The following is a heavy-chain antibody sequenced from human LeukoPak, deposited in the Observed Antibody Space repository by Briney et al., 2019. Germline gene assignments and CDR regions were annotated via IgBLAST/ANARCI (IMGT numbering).Heavy chain of an antibody. V-gene: IGHV1-2*02. CDR1: GYTFTGYY. J-gene: IGHJ5*02. Sequence: ASVKVSCKASGYTFTGYYMHWVRQAPGQGLEWMGWINPKSGGTNSAQKFQGRVTMTRDMSTTTDYMELSSLRSEDTAVYYCARDNSVGDVAWWFDPWGQGTLVTVSS. D-gene: IGHD1-26*01. CDR2: INPKSGGT. CDR3: ARDNSVGDVAWWFDP.